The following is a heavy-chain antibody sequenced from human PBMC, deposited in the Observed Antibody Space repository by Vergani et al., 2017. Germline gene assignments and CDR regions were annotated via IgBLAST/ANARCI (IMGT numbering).Heavy chain of an antibody. Sequence: VKLEESGGGVVQPGRSLRLSCAASGFTFSACPMTWVRQAPGKGLEWVSAISARYPSTYYADSVKGRFTISRDNSKNMLYLQMNSLRAEDTAVYYCARLSYDTTPYLQGGYDCWGQGTLVSVSS. J-gene: IGHJ4*02. CDR1: GFTFSACP. V-gene: IGHV3-23*04. CDR3: ARLSYDTTPYLQGGYDC. D-gene: IGHD3-22*01. CDR2: ISARYPST.